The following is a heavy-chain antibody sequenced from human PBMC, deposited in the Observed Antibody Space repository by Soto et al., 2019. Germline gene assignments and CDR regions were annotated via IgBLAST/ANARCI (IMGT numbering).Heavy chain of an antibody. CDR3: ARGGYSDYARGLDY. Sequence: EVQLVESGGGLVQPGGSLRLSCAASGFTFSSYWMHWVRQAPGTGLVWVSRINGDGSSTTYADSVKGRFAISRDNAKYTLYLQVNSLRAEDTAVYYCARGGYSDYARGLDYWGQGTLVTVSS. D-gene: IGHD4-17*01. J-gene: IGHJ4*02. CDR2: INGDGSST. CDR1: GFTFSSYW. V-gene: IGHV3-74*03.